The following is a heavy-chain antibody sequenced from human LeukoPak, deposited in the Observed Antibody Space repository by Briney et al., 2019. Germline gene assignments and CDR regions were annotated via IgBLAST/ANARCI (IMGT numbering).Heavy chain of an antibody. D-gene: IGHD3-10*01. CDR2: ISGSGGST. CDR3: AKMGFGEFYYYYYMDV. V-gene: IGHV3-23*01. CDR1: GFTFSSYA. Sequence: GGSLRLSCAASGFTFSSYAMSWVRQAPGKGLEWVSAISGSGGSTYYADSVKGRFTISRDNSKNTLYLQMNSLRAEDTAVYYCAKMGFGEFYYYYYMDVWGKGATVTVSS. J-gene: IGHJ6*03.